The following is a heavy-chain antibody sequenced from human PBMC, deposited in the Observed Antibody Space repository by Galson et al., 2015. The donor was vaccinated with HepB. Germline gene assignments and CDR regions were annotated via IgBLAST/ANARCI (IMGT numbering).Heavy chain of an antibody. CDR1: GFTFSSYS. V-gene: IGHV3-21*01. J-gene: IGHJ2*01. Sequence: SLRLSCAASGFTFSSYSMNWVRQAPGKGLEWVSSISSSSTYIYYADSAKGRFTISRDNAKNSLYLQMNSLRAEDTAVYYCSREAGEDYYAGSGYYLYWYFDLWVRGTLVTVSS. CDR3: SREAGEDYYAGSGYYLYWYFDL. CDR2: ISSSSTYI. D-gene: IGHD3-22*01.